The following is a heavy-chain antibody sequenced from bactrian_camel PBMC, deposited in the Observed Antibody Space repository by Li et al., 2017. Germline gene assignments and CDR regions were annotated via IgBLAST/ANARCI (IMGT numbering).Heavy chain of an antibody. CDR3: ATVSNPVRGSWSDLAYNY. CDR1: GFTFSSSV. CDR2: INSSGRTT. D-gene: IGHD6*01. V-gene: IGHV3S40*01. J-gene: IGHJ4*01. Sequence: DVQLVESGGALVQPGGSLRLSCAASGFTFSSSVMSWVRQAPGKGLEWVSDINSSGRTTNYADSVKGRFTISRDNAKNTLYLRMNSLKSEDTALYYCATVSNPVRGSWSDLAYNYWGQGTQVTVS.